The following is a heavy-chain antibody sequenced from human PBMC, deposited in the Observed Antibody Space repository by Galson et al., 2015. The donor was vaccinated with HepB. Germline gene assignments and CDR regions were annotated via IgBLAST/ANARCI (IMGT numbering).Heavy chain of an antibody. CDR3: AKDTVRTTFDWFDP. V-gene: IGHV3-30*18. J-gene: IGHJ5*02. D-gene: IGHD3-16*01. CDR1: GFTFSSYG. Sequence: SLRLSCAASGFTFSSYGMHWVRQAPGKGLEWVAVISYDGSNKYYADSVKGRFTISRDNSKNTLYLQMNSLRAEDTAVYYCAKDTVRTTFDWFDPWGQGTLVTVSS. CDR2: ISYDGSNK.